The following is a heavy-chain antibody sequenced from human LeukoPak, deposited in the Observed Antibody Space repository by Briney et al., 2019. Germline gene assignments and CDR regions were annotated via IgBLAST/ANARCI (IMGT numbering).Heavy chain of an antibody. J-gene: IGHJ4*02. CDR3: ARRDIVKGGFDY. CDR2: IYHSGTT. Sequence: SETLSLTCPVSGDSVNTRRYYWGWIRQPPGNGLEWIGSIYHSGTTYYEPSLRSRVTISIDTSRNQFSLNLTSVTAADTAVYFCARRDIVKGGFDYWGQGTLVTVSS. D-gene: IGHD3-16*02. CDR1: GDSVNTRRYY. V-gene: IGHV4-39*01.